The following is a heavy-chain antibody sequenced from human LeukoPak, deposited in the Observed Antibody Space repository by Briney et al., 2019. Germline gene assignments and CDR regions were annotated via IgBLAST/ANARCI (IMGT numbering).Heavy chain of an antibody. CDR3: ARGWNSYYDFWSGYYTGISYYYYMDV. J-gene: IGHJ6*03. V-gene: IGHV1-69*04. CDR1: GGTFSSYA. CDR2: IIPILGIA. Sequence: SVKVSCKASGGTFSSYAISWVRQAPGQGLEWMGRIIPILGIANYAQKFQGRVTITTDESTSTAYMELSSLRSEDTAVYYCARGWNSYYDFWSGYYTGISYYYYMDVWGKGTTVTVSS. D-gene: IGHD3-3*01.